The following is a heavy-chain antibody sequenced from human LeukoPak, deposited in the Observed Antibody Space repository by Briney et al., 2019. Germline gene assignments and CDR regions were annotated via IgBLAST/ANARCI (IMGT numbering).Heavy chain of an antibody. Sequence: QPGESLRLSCAATGFTFSDHHMDWVHQAPGEGLEWVARIRNKANRYTTEYAASVKGRFTISRDNAKNSLYLQMNSLRAEDTAVYYCARGVPYASWSGPHYSDYWGQGTLVTVSP. J-gene: IGHJ4*02. V-gene: IGHV3-72*01. CDR2: IRNKANRYTT. CDR3: ARGVPYASWSGPHYSDY. CDR1: GFTFSDHH. D-gene: IGHD3-3*01.